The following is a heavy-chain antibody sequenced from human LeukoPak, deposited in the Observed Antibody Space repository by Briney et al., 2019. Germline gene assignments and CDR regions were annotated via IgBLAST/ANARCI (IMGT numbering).Heavy chain of an antibody. CDR3: ARDRGMQHNWFDP. Sequence: ASVKVSCKASGYTFTGYYMHWVRQAPGQGLEWMGWINPNSGGTNYAQKFQGRVTMTRDTSISTAYMELSRLRSDDTAVYYCARDRGMQHNWFDPWGQGTLVTVSS. D-gene: IGHD2-8*01. J-gene: IGHJ5*02. V-gene: IGHV1-2*02. CDR2: INPNSGGT. CDR1: GYTFTGYY.